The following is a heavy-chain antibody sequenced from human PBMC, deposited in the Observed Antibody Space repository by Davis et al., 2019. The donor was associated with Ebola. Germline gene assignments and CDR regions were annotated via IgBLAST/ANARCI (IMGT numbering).Heavy chain of an antibody. CDR2: TYYTSKWFN. D-gene: IGHD5-18*01. V-gene: IGHV6-1*01. J-gene: IGHJ6*04. Sequence: HSQTLSLTCVISGDSVSSGGWNWIRQSPSRGLEWLGRTYYTSKWFNDYAVFLQGRITINPDTSKNQFSLQLNSVTPEDTAVYYCARGWLRVGMDVWGEGTTVTVSS. CDR3: ARGWLRVGMDV. CDR1: GDSVSSGG.